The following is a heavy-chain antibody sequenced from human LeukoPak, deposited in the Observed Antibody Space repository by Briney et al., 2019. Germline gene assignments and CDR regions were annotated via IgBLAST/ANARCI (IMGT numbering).Heavy chain of an antibody. D-gene: IGHD5-12*01. Sequence: GGSLTHSCAPSGFTFSSYAMHCLRQPPPKGLDWVAVIPFYGSNKYYADSVRVGFTISRATPKNTLYLHMTSLRAEDTAVYSCASDSGYDFRSPGDYWGQGTLVTVSS. CDR3: ASDSGYDFRSPGDY. CDR2: IPFYGSNK. CDR1: GFTFSSYA. J-gene: IGHJ4*02. V-gene: IGHV3-30*04.